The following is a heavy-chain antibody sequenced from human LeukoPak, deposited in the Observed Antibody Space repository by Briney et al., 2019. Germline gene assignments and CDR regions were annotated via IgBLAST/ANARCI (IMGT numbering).Heavy chain of an antibody. Sequence: ASVTVSCKASGYTFTSYDINWVRQATGQGLEWMGWMNPNSGNTGYAQKFQGRVTMTRNTSISTACMELSSLRSEDTAVYYCASFDIAVAGTLDYWGQGTLVTVSS. V-gene: IGHV1-8*01. CDR3: ASFDIAVAGTLDY. CDR2: MNPNSGNT. J-gene: IGHJ4*02. CDR1: GYTFTSYD. D-gene: IGHD6-19*01.